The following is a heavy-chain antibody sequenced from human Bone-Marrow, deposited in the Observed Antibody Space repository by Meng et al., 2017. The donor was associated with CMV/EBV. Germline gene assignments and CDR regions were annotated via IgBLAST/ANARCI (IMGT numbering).Heavy chain of an antibody. CDR1: GFTFSDYG. Sequence: GGSLRFSCAASGFTFSDYGMHWVRQAPGKGLEWVAYVRYDGNNKNYADSVKGRFTISRDNSKNTLYLQMNSLRAEDTAVYYCAKVVPGYCSTTSCSPDHWGQGTLVTVSS. J-gene: IGHJ4*02. CDR2: VRYDGNNK. CDR3: AKVVPGYCSTTSCSPDH. D-gene: IGHD2-2*01. V-gene: IGHV3-30*02.